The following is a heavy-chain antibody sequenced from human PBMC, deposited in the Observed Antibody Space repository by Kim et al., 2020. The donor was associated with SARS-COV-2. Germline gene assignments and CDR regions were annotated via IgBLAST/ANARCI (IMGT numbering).Heavy chain of an antibody. J-gene: IGHJ4*02. Sequence: ASVKVSCKASGYTFTGYYMHWVRQAPGQGLEWMGWINPNSGGTNYAQKFQGRVTMTRDTSISTAYMELSRLRSDDTAVYYCARAVEMATTALDYWGQGTLVTVSS. CDR1: GYTFTGYY. CDR3: ARAVEMATTALDY. CDR2: INPNSGGT. V-gene: IGHV1-2*02. D-gene: IGHD5-12*01.